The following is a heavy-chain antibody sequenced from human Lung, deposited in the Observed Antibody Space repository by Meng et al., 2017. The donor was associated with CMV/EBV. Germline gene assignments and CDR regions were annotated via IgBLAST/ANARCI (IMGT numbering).Heavy chain of an antibody. CDR1: GYTFTSYG. D-gene: IGHD6-13*01. CDR2: ISAYNGNT. Sequence: ASVKVSCKASGYTFTSYGISWVRQAPGQGLEWMGWISAYNGNTNYAQKLQGRVTITTDTSTSTAYMELRSLRSDDTAVYYCARDDIAAAGLYGMDVWGRGTTVTVSS. V-gene: IGHV1-18*01. CDR3: ARDDIAAAGLYGMDV. J-gene: IGHJ6*02.